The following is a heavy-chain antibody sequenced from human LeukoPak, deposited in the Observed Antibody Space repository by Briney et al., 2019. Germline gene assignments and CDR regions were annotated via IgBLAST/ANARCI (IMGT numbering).Heavy chain of an antibody. J-gene: IGHJ5*02. CDR2: IYTSGST. CDR3: ARVTPRVYCSGGSCGGFDP. V-gene: IGHV4-61*02. CDR1: GGSISSGSYY. D-gene: IGHD2-15*01. Sequence: PSETLSLTCTVSGGSISSGSYYWSWIRQPAGKGLEWIGRIYTSGSTNYNPSLKSRVTISVGRSKIQFSLKLSSVTAADTAVYYCARVTPRVYCSGGSCGGFDPWGQGTLVTVSS.